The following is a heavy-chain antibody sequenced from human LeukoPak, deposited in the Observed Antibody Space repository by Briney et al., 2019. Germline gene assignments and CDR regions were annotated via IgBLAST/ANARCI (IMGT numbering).Heavy chain of an antibody. CDR2: IYSGGST. CDR3: ASEVYWPGAFDI. V-gene: IGHV3-53*01. Sequence: GGSLRLSCAASGFTVSSNYMSWVRQAPGKGLEWVLVIYSGGSTYYADSVKGRFTISRDNSKNTLYLQMNSLRAEDTAVYYCASEVYWPGAFDIWGQGTMVTVSS. CDR1: GFTVSSNY. D-gene: IGHD2-8*02. J-gene: IGHJ3*02.